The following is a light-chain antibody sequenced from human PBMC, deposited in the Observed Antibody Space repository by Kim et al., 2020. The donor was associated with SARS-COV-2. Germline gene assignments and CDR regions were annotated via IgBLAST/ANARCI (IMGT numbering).Light chain of an antibody. Sequence: APGQKARITCGGNNIGGHSVHWYQQKPGQAPGLVMYYDSDRPSGIPERFSGSKSANTATLTISRVEAGDEADYYCQVWDTDTDHYVFGTGTKVTVL. CDR1: NIGGHS. J-gene: IGLJ1*01. CDR3: QVWDTDTDHYV. V-gene: IGLV3-21*01. CDR2: YDS.